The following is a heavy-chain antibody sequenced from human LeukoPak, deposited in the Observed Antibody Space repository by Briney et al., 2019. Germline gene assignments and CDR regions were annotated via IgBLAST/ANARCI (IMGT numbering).Heavy chain of an antibody. J-gene: IGHJ4*02. CDR3: ARSPFNLYFDL. Sequence: SETLSLTCTVSGDSLSDSANYWAWVRQPPGKGLEWIGSIYYSGTTIYNPSLKSRVTVSMETSKNQLFLKLTSVTAADTAVYFCARSPFNLYFDLWGRGALVPVSS. CDR1: GDSLSDSANY. D-gene: IGHD2-2*02. CDR2: IYYSGTT. V-gene: IGHV4-39*07.